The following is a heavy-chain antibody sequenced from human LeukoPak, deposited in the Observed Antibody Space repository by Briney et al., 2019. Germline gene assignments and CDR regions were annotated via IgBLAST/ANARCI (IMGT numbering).Heavy chain of an antibody. V-gene: IGHV7-4-1*02. Sequence: ASVKVSCKASGYTFTRYSINWVRQAPGQGLEWMGWINTNTGNPTYAQGFTGRYVFSMDTSVGTAYLQISSLKAEDTAIYYCARDPIGVSGDNFDYWGQGTLVTVSS. D-gene: IGHD7-27*01. CDR3: ARDPIGVSGDNFDY. J-gene: IGHJ4*02. CDR1: GYTFTRYS. CDR2: INTNTGNP.